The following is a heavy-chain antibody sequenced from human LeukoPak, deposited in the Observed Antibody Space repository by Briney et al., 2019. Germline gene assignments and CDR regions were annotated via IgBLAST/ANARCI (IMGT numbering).Heavy chain of an antibody. Sequence: PSETLSLTCTVSGGSISSSSYYWGWIRQPPGKGLEWIGSIYYSGSTYYNPSLKSRVTISVDTSKNQFSLKLSSVTAADTAVYYCAKYITVTTNSYYYYMDIWGKGTTVTVSS. CDR3: AKYITVTTNSYYYYMDI. D-gene: IGHD4-11*01. V-gene: IGHV4-39*07. CDR1: GGSISSSSYY. CDR2: IYYSGST. J-gene: IGHJ6*03.